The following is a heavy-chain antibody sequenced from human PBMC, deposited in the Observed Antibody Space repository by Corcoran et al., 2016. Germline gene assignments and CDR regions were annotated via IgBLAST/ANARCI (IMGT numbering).Heavy chain of an antibody. J-gene: IGHJ4*02. D-gene: IGHD3-10*01. Sequence: QLQLQESGPGLVKPSETLSLTCTVSGGSISSTYYYWDWIRQTPGKGLEWIGSIYYSGTTYYNPSLKSRVTISGDTSKNQLSLKLTSVTAADTAVYYCGRRGDYWDQGTLVTVSS. CDR1: GGSISSTYYY. CDR3: GRRGDY. V-gene: IGHV4-39*01. CDR2: IYYSGTT.